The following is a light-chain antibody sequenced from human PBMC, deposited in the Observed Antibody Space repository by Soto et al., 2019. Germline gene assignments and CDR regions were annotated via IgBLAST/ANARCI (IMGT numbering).Light chain of an antibody. V-gene: IGKV3-20*01. Sequence: EIVLTQSPGTLSLSPGERATLSCRASQSVSSTYLAWYQQKPGKAPRILIYGASSRATGIPDRFSGSRSGTDFTLLISRHDPEDFEVYYCQHYGSLLLTFSGGTKEAFK. CDR2: GAS. CDR3: QHYGSLLLT. CDR1: QSVSSTY. J-gene: IGKJ4*01.